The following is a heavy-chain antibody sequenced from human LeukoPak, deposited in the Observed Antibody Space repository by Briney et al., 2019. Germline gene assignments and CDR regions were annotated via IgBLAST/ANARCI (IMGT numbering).Heavy chain of an antibody. D-gene: IGHD6-19*01. CDR1: GFSFSNYW. CDR3: ARKGAVAGRLHDAFDI. Sequence: GGSLRLSCAASGFSFSNYWMSWVRQAPGKGLEWVANVKQDGSEKYYVDSVMGRFTISRDNPKNSLYLQMNSLRAEDTAVYYRARKGAVAGRLHDAFDIWGQGTMVTVSS. J-gene: IGHJ3*02. CDR2: VKQDGSEK. V-gene: IGHV3-7*01.